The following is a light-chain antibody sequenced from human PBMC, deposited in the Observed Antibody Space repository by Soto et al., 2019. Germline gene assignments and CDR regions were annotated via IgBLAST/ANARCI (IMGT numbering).Light chain of an antibody. CDR2: SNN. CDR3: EEWDDSLNGYV. CDR1: GSNIGSNT. J-gene: IGLJ1*01. Sequence: LTQPPSASGTPGQRVTISCSGSGSNIGSNTVNWYQQLPGTAPKLLIYSNNQRPSGVPDRFSGSKSGTSASLAISGLQSEEEADYYCEEWDDSLNGYVFGTGTKVTVL. V-gene: IGLV1-44*01.